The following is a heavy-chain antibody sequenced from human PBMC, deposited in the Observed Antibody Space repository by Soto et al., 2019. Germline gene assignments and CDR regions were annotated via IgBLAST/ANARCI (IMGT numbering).Heavy chain of an antibody. J-gene: IGHJ4*02. V-gene: IGHV4-31*03. CDR3: ARGLTTLYYFDS. Sequence: TLSVTCSVSGDSISRNVYYWTWILQHPGKGLEWIGHIYYAGSSYYNPSLKSRVTISLDTSKHQFSLKLSSVTAADTAVYFCARGLTTLYYFDSWGQGTLVTVSS. D-gene: IGHD3-16*01. CDR2: IYYAGSS. CDR1: GDSISRNVYY.